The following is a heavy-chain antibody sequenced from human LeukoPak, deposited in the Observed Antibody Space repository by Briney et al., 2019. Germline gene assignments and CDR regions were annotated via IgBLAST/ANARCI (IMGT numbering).Heavy chain of an antibody. CDR3: AREASGSYFHN. D-gene: IGHD1-26*01. CDR2: IRTDDST. J-gene: IGHJ1*01. Sequence: GGSLRLSCAASGFTFSSTSMSWVRQAPGKGLEWISLIRTDDSTYYADSVKGRFTISRDTSRNTLYLQMNILRAEDTAVYYCAREASGSYFHNWGQGTLVTVSS. V-gene: IGHV3-53*01. CDR1: GFTFSSTS.